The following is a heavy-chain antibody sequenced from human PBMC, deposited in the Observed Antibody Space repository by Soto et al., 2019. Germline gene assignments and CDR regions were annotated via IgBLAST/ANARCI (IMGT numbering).Heavy chain of an antibody. V-gene: IGHV3-33*01. CDR2: TWADGSNK. CDR1: GFTFSNYG. J-gene: IGHJ4*02. CDR3: ARAAYCSSASCYRLDY. Sequence: GGSLRLSCAASGFTFSNYGMNWVRQAPGKGLEWVAVTWADGSNKDYTDSVKGRFAISRDNSKNTLYLEMNSLRAEDPAVYFCARAAYCSSASCYRLDYWGQGALVTVSS. D-gene: IGHD2-2*02.